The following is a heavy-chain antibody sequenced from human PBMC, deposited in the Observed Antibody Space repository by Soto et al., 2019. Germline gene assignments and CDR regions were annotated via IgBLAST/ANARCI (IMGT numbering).Heavy chain of an antibody. J-gene: IGHJ4*02. V-gene: IGHV1-46*03. Sequence: ASVKVSCKASGYTFTSYYMHWVRQAPGQGLEWMGIINPSGGSTSYAQKFQGRVTMTRDTSTSTVYMELSSLRSEDTAVYYCARDRGYGDRTLSFVNFDYWGQGTLVTVSS. CDR2: INPSGGST. CDR1: GYTFTSYY. D-gene: IGHD4-17*01. CDR3: ARDRGYGDRTLSFVNFDY.